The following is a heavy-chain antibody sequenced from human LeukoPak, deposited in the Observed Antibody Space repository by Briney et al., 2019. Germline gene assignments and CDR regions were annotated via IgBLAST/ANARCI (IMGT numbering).Heavy chain of an antibody. CDR3: ASYSRTMIEG. CDR1: GFTFSSYA. V-gene: IGHV3-30-3*01. J-gene: IGHJ4*02. CDR2: ISYDGSNK. Sequence: GGSLRLSCAASGFTFSSYAMSWVRQAPGKGLEWVAVISYDGSNKYYADSVKGRFTISRDNSKNTLYLQMNSLRAEDTAVYYCASYSRTMIEGWGQGTLVTVSS. D-gene: IGHD3-22*01.